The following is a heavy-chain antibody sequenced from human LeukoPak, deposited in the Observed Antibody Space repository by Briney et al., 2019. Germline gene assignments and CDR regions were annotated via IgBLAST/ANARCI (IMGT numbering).Heavy chain of an antibody. CDR2: IYYSGST. Sequence: SETLSLTCTVSGGSISSGGYYWSWIRQHPGKGLEWIGYIYYSGSTYYNPPLKSRVTISVDTSKNQFSLKLSSVTAADTAVYYCARNGDDYYYGMDVWDQGTTVTVSS. J-gene: IGHJ6*02. D-gene: IGHD4-17*01. CDR1: GGSISSGGYY. V-gene: IGHV4-31*03. CDR3: ARNGDDYYYGMDV.